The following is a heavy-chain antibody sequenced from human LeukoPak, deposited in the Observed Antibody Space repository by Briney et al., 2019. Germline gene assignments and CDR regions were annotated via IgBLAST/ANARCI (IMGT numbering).Heavy chain of an antibody. Sequence: GGSLRLSCAASGFTFSSYGMHWVRQAPGKGLEWVAFIRYDGSNIYYADSVKGRFTISRDNSKNTLYLQMNSLRAEDTAVYYCAKVAREFMGAFDIWGQGTMVTVSS. CDR2: IRYDGSNI. CDR1: GFTFSSYG. V-gene: IGHV3-30*02. D-gene: IGHD3-10*01. J-gene: IGHJ3*02. CDR3: AKVAREFMGAFDI.